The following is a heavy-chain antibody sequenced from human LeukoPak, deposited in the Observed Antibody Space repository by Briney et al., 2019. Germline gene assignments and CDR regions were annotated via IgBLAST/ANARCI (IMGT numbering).Heavy chain of an antibody. V-gene: IGHV3-11*01. CDR1: GFTFSDYH. CDR2: ISPGGQTT. J-gene: IGHJ4*02. CDR3: AVGRDIRVAGPGGYFDY. D-gene: IGHD6-19*01. Sequence: GGSLRLSRAASGFTFSDYHMNWIRQAPGKGLEWISYISPGGQTTYFADSVKGRVTLSRDNAKNSLSLQMNSLTADDTAVYFCAVGRDIRVAGPGGYFDYWGQGTLVAVSS.